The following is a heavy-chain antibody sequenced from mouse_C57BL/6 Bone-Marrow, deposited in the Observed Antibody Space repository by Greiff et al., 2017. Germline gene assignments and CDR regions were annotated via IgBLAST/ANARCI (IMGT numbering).Heavy chain of an antibody. CDR1: GYTFTSYW. CDR2: IDPSDSYT. D-gene: IGHD2-3*01. V-gene: IGHV1-69*01. J-gene: IGHJ4*01. Sequence: QVQLQQSGAELVMPGASVKLSCKASGYTFTSYWMHWVKQRPGQGLEWIGEIDPSDSYTNYNQKFKGKSTVTVDKSSSTAYMQLSSLTSEDSAVYYCARGRLYDGYYYYAMDYWGQGTSVTVSS. CDR3: ARGRLYDGYYYYAMDY.